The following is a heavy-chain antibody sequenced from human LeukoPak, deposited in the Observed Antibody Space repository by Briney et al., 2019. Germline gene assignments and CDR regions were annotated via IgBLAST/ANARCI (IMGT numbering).Heavy chain of an antibody. Sequence: SVKVSCKASGYTFTSYGISWVRQAPGQGLEWMGRIIPIVGTANYAQKFQGRVTMTADKSTGTVYMELSSLRSGDTAVYYCARGITVVRGVIKGGMDVWGQGTTVTVSS. CDR3: ARGITVVRGVIKGGMDV. V-gene: IGHV1-69*04. J-gene: IGHJ6*02. CDR1: GYTFTSYG. CDR2: IIPIVGTA. D-gene: IGHD3-10*01.